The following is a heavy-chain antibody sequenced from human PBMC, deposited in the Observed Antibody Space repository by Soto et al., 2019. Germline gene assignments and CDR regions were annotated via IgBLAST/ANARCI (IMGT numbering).Heavy chain of an antibody. D-gene: IGHD3-22*01. J-gene: IGHJ4*02. CDR2: IIPILGTA. Sequence: GASVKFSCKSSGGTFSSYAISWVRQAPGQGLEWMGGIIPILGTANYAQKFQGRVTITADESTSTAYMELSRLRSEDTAVYYCARCDPEISITMIVLSPWDYLGQGNLGTGS. V-gene: IGHV1-69*13. CDR1: GGTFSSYA. CDR3: ARCDPEISITMIVLSPWDY.